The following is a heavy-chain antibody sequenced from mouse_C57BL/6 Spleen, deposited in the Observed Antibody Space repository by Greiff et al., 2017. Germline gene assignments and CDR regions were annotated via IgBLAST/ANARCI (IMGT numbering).Heavy chain of an antibody. Sequence: VQLQQSGAELAKPGASVKLSCKASGYTFTSYWMHWVKQRPGQGLEWIVYINPSSGYTKYNQKFKDKATLTADKSSSTAYMQLSSLTYEDSAVYYCARSNDYDVGYFDYRGQGTTLTVSS. CDR1: GYTFTSYW. CDR2: INPSSGYT. D-gene: IGHD2-4*01. CDR3: ARSNDYDVGYFDY. V-gene: IGHV1-7*01. J-gene: IGHJ2*01.